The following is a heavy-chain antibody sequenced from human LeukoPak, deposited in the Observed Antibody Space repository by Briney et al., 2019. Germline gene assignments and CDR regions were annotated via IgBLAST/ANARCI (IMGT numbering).Heavy chain of an antibody. CDR3: ARNPYGTGHFDP. J-gene: IGHJ5*02. D-gene: IGHD2-8*02. CDR2: MSPNNGHT. CDR1: GYTFTTYD. Sequence: GASVKVSCKASGYTFTTYDINWVRQATGRGLEWLGWMSPNNGHTGYAQKFQGRVTLTRDTSINTAYMELSSLTSEDMAVYYCARNPYGTGHFDPWGQGSLVTVSS. V-gene: IGHV1-8*01.